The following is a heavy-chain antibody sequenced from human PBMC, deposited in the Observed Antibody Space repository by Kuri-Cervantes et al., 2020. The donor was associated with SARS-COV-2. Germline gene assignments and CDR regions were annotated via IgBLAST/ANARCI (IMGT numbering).Heavy chain of an antibody. Sequence: SQTLSLTWSVYGGSFSGYYCSWIRQPPGKGLEWIGEINHSGSTNYNPSLKSRVTISVDTSKNQFSLKLSSVTAADTAVYYRARGMYYYDSSGYYYDLNFDYWGQGTLVTVSS. J-gene: IGHJ4*02. V-gene: IGHV4-34*01. CDR3: ARGMYYYDSSGYYYDLNFDY. D-gene: IGHD3-22*01. CDR2: INHSGST. CDR1: GGSFSGYY.